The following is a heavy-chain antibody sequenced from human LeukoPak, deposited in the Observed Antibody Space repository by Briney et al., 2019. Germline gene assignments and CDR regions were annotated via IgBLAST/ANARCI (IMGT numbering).Heavy chain of an antibody. D-gene: IGHD3-16*01. V-gene: IGHV3-74*01. J-gene: IGHJ4*02. CDR2: INSDGSRS. CDR1: EFTFSSYW. Sequence: GGSLRLSCAASEFTFSSYWMHWVRQVPGKGLVWVSRINSDGSRSNYADSVMGRFTISRDNAENTLYLQMNSLRVEDTAVYYCVSGDSYALSDYWGQGTLVTVSS. CDR3: VSGDSYALSDY.